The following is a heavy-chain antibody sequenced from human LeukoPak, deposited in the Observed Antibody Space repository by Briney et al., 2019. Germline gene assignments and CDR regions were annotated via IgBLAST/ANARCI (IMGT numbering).Heavy chain of an antibody. V-gene: IGHV1-46*01. D-gene: IGHD2-2*01. CDR1: GYTFTSYY. CDR2: IDPSGGST. J-gene: IGHJ4*02. Sequence: ASVKVSCKASGYTFTSYYMHWVRQAPRQGREWVGIIDPSGGSTRYPQKFQGRVTMTGDTSTSTVYMELSSLRFEDTAVYYCARGSTYCSSISCPMINCDYWGRGTLVTVSS. CDR3: ARGSTYCSSISCPMINCDY.